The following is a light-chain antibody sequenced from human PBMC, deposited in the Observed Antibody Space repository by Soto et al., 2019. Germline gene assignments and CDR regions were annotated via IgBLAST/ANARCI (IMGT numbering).Light chain of an antibody. CDR2: DVN. J-gene: IGLJ2*01. V-gene: IGLV2-14*01. CDR1: NSDVGGYNY. CDR3: SSYTSNTPVV. Sequence: QSDLTQPASVSGSPGQSITISCTGTNSDVGGYNYVSWYQQHPGRPPKLMIYDVNARPSGVSDRFSGSKSGNTASLTISGLQAEDEADYYCSSYTSNTPVVFGGGTQLTVL.